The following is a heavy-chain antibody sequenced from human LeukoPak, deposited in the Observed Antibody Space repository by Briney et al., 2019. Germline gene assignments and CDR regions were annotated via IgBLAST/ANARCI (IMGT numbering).Heavy chain of an antibody. CDR3: AKDVVATAHRALDY. D-gene: IGHD2-21*02. CDR1: GFTFSTYA. CDR2: ISGSGGTT. V-gene: IGHV3-23*01. J-gene: IGHJ4*02. Sequence: GGSLRLSCAASGFTFSTYAMSWVRQAPGKGLEWVSAISGSGGTTYYADSVKGRLTISRDNSKNTLYLQMNSLRAEDTAVYYCAKDVVATAHRALDYWGQGTLVTVSS.